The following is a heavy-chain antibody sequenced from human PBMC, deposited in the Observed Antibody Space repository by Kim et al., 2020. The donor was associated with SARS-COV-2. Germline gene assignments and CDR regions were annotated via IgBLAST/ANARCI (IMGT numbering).Heavy chain of an antibody. Sequence: NQARKLQGRVTMTTDTSTSTAYMELRSLRSDDTAVYYCARAGSGYYPSFDYWGQGTLVTVSS. CDR3: ARAGSGYYPSFDY. V-gene: IGHV1-18*01. D-gene: IGHD3-22*01. J-gene: IGHJ4*02.